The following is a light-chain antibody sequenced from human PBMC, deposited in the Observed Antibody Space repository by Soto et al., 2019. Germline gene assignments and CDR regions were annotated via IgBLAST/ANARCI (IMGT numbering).Light chain of an antibody. CDR1: QSISSY. V-gene: IGKV1-39*01. CDR3: QQFYSTPPLT. Sequence: DIQMTQSPPSLSASVGDRVTITCRARQSISSYLNWYQQKPGKAPKLLIYAASSLQSGVPSRFSGSGSGTDFTLTTSSLRPEDFATYYCQQFYSTPPLTFGGGTKVDIK. J-gene: IGKJ4*01. CDR2: AAS.